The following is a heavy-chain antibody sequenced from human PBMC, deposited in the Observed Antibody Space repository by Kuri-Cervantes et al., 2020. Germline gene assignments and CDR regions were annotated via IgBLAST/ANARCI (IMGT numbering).Heavy chain of an antibody. CDR2: ISYDGSNK. D-gene: IGHD1-1*01. CDR3: AREVPILDSRFFDY. Sequence: GESLKISCAASGFTFSSYAMHWVRQAPGKGLEWVAVISYDGSNKYYADSVKGRFTISRDNSKNTLYLQMNSLRAEDTAVYYCAREVPILDSRFFDYWGQGTLVTVSS. V-gene: IGHV3-30-3*01. J-gene: IGHJ4*02. CDR1: GFTFSSYA.